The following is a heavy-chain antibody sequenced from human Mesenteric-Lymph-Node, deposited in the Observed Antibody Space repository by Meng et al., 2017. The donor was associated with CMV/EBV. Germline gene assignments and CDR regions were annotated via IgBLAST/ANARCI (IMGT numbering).Heavy chain of an antibody. CDR1: DASISSNNYY. J-gene: IGHJ6*02. CDR3: ARLPPYSSGWYRYYYGMDV. CDR2: LYYPGNT. V-gene: IGHV4-39*07. D-gene: IGHD6-19*01. Sequence: GSLRLSCTVSDASISSNNYYWGWIRQPPGRRLEWIGSLYYPGNTYYNPSLKSRVTISVDTSKNQFSLKLSSVTAADTAVYYCARLPPYSSGWYRYYYGMDVWGQGTTVTVSS.